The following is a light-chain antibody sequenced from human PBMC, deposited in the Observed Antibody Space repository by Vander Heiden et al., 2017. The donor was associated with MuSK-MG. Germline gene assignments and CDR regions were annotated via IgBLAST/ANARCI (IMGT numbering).Light chain of an antibody. Sequence: DIVLTQSPLYLPATPGEPASISCRSSQSLVHTNGYNYLDWYLQRPGQPPQLLIYLASRRAPGVPDRFSGSGSGTDFTLKISRLEADDVGFYYCMQALQTPLTFGGGTKVDIK. CDR1: QSLVHTNGYNY. CDR2: LAS. J-gene: IGKJ4*01. CDR3: MQALQTPLT. V-gene: IGKV2-28*01.